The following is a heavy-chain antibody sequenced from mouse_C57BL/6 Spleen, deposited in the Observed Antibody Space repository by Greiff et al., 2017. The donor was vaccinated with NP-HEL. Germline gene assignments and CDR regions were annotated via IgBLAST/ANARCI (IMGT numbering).Heavy chain of an antibody. CDR3: ARSGYDYPFAY. D-gene: IGHD2-4*01. CDR2: IYPGDGDT. Sequence: VQLQESGPELVKPGASVKISCKASGYAFSSSWMNWVKRRPGKGLEWIGRIYPGDGDTNYNGKFKGKATLTADKSSSTAYMQLSSLTSEDSAVYFCARSGYDYPFAYWGQGTLVTVSA. V-gene: IGHV1-82*01. J-gene: IGHJ3*01. CDR1: GYAFSSSW.